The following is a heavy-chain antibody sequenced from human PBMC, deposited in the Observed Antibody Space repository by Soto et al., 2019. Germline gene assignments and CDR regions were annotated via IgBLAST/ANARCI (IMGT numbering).Heavy chain of an antibody. CDR3: AKDGDSISRNKPLDY. V-gene: IGHV3-23*01. J-gene: IGHJ4*02. CDR1: GFMFSSFA. Sequence: GGSLRLSCAGSGFMFSSFAMTWVRQAPGKGLEWVSTTRSNGEHTYYADSVKGRFTVSRDNSKNTLFLEMSSLRAEDSAIYYCAKDGDSISRNKPLDYWGQGTLVTVSS. CDR2: TRSNGEHT. D-gene: IGHD3-22*01.